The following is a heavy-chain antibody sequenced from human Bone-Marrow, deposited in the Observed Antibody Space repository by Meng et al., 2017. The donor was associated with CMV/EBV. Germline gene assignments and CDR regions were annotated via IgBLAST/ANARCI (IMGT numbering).Heavy chain of an antibody. CDR1: GFTFSSYW. CDR2: IKQDGSEK. Sequence: GESLKTSCAASGFTFSSYWMSWVRQAPGKGLERVANIKQDGSEKYYVDSVKGRFTISRDNANKSLYLQMNSRRAEDTAVYYCAREEGEEQLPGGLDYYYYYGMDFWGHGTTVTFSS. D-gene: IGHD6-13*01. J-gene: IGHJ6*01. V-gene: IGHV3-7*01. CDR3: AREEGEEQLPGGLDYYYYYGMDF.